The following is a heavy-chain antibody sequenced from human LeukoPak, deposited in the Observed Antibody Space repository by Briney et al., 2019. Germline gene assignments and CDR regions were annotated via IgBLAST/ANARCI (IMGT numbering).Heavy chain of an antibody. CDR2: IIPIFGTA. J-gene: IGHJ6*03. CDR1: GGTFSSYA. CDR3: ARDFAYRTGTSYNYYYMDV. V-gene: IGHV1-69*05. Sequence: GASVKVSCKASGGTFSSYAISWVRQAPGQGLEWMGGIIPIFGTANYAQKFQGRVTITTDESTSTAYMELSSLRSEDTAVYYCARDFAYRTGTSYNYYYMDVWGKGTTVTVSS. D-gene: IGHD1-1*01.